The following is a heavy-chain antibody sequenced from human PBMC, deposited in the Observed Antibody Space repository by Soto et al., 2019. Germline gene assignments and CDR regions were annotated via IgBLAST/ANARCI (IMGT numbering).Heavy chain of an antibody. CDR1: GGSISSGDYY. Sequence: LSLTCTVSGGSISSGDYYWSWIRQPPGKGLEWIGYIYYSGSTYYNPSLKSRVTISVDTSKNQFSLELSSVTAADTAVYYCAGSYDYVWGSYQDYWGQGTLVTVSS. J-gene: IGHJ4*02. CDR2: IYYSGST. V-gene: IGHV4-30-4*01. CDR3: AGSYDYVWGSYQDY. D-gene: IGHD3-16*02.